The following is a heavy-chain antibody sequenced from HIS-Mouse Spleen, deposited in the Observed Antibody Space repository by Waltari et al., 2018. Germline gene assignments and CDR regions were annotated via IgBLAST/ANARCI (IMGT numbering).Heavy chain of an antibody. V-gene: IGHV3-30*18. CDR2: ISYDGSNK. CDR3: AKDKHHAFDY. Sequence: QVQLVESGGGVVQPGRSLRLSCAAFGFTFSSYGMQWVRQAPGKGLEWVAVISYDGSNKYYADSVKGRFTISRDNSKNTLYLQMNSLRAEDTAVYYCAKDKHHAFDYWGQGTLVTVSS. CDR1: GFTFSSYG. J-gene: IGHJ4*02.